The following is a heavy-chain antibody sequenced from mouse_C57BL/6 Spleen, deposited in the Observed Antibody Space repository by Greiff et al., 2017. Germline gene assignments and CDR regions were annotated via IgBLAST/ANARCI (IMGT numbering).Heavy chain of an antibody. CDR2: IYPGDGDT. CDR1: GYAFSSYW. Sequence: VQLQQSGAELVKPGASVKISCKASGYAFSSYWMNWVKQRPGKGLEWIGQIYPGDGDTNYNGKFKGKATLTADKSSSTAYMQLSSLTSEDAAVYFCARSEGSYWYFDVWGTGTTVTGSS. CDR3: ARSEGSYWYFDV. V-gene: IGHV1-80*01. J-gene: IGHJ1*03. D-gene: IGHD1-1*01.